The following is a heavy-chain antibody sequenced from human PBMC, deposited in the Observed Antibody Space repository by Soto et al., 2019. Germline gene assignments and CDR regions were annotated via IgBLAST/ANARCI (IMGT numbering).Heavy chain of an antibody. Sequence: QVQLVQSGAEVKKPGSSVKVSCKASGGTFSSYTVSWVRQVPGQGLEWMGRIIPILGIANYAQKFQGGVTITADKSTSTAYMKLSSLRSEDTAVYYCARGGVAGFDYWGQGTLVTVSS. CDR2: IIPILGIA. CDR1: GGTFSSYT. V-gene: IGHV1-69*02. CDR3: ARGGVAGFDY. D-gene: IGHD6-19*01. J-gene: IGHJ4*02.